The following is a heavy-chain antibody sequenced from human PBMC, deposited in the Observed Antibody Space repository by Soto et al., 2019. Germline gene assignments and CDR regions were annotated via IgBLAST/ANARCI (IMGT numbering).Heavy chain of an antibody. CDR1: GFTFSSYS. CDR2: ISSSSSYI. V-gene: IGHV3-21*01. D-gene: IGHD3-10*01. J-gene: IGHJ6*02. CDR3: ARGVVRGVITSSNYYYYGMDV. Sequence: GGSLRLSCAASGFTFSSYSMNWVRQAPGKGLEWVSSISSSSSYIYYADSVKGRFTISRDNSKNTLYLQMNSLRAEDTAVYYCARGVVRGVITSSNYYYYGMDVWGQGTTVTVSS.